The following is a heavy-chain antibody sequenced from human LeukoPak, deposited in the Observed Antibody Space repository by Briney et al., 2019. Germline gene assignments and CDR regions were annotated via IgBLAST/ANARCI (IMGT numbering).Heavy chain of an antibody. CDR3: AREEYSSVWSFDY. CDR1: GDSFYSNSAD. D-gene: IGHD6-19*01. CDR2: TFYRSKWYN. V-gene: IGHV6-1*01. J-gene: IGHJ4*02. Sequence: SQTLSLTCAISGDSFYSNSADWNWITQSPARGFESLVRTFYRSKWYNDYVASVEGRITINPDTSKNQLSLQLNCVTLEETAVYYCAREEYSSVWSFDYWSQGSLVTVSS.